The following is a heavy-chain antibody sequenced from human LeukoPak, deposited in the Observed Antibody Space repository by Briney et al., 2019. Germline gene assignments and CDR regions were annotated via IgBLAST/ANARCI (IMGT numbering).Heavy chain of an antibody. CDR1: GYTFTGYY. Sequence: ASVKVSCKASGYTFTGYYMHWVRQAPGQGLEWMGWINPNSGDTNYAQKFQGRVTMTRDTSISTAYMELSRLRSDDTAVYYCARDIRDDDYYDSSGYDYWGQGTLVTVSS. CDR3: ARDIRDDDYYDSSGYDY. J-gene: IGHJ4*02. V-gene: IGHV1-2*02. CDR2: INPNSGDT. D-gene: IGHD3-22*01.